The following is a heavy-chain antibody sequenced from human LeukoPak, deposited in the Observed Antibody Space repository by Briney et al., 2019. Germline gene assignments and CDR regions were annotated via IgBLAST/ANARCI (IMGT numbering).Heavy chain of an antibody. V-gene: IGHV3-7*03. CDR1: GFTFSGFW. J-gene: IGHJ3*01. D-gene: IGHD6-6*01. CDR3: ARSSYSSPSSV. Sequence: GGSLRLSCAVSGFTFSGFWMSWSRQAPGKGLEWVASINSDGSEGYYADVVKGRFTISRDNAKNSLYLQINSLRAEDTAVYYCARSSYSSPSSVWGQGTMVAVSS. CDR2: INSDGSEG.